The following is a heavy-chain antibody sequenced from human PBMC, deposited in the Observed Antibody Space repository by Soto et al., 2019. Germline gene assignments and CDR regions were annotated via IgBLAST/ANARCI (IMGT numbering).Heavy chain of an antibody. CDR1: GGSFSGYY. J-gene: IGHJ5*02. Sequence: QVQLQQCGAGLLKPSETLALTCAVYGGSFSGYYWSWIRQPQGKGLEWIGEINHSGSTNYNPSLKSRVTISVATSNTQFSLKLSSVTAADTAVYYCARGQLHDYGEHGRWFDPWGKGTLVTVSS. CDR3: ARGQLHDYGEHGRWFDP. CDR2: INHSGST. V-gene: IGHV4-34*01. D-gene: IGHD4-17*01.